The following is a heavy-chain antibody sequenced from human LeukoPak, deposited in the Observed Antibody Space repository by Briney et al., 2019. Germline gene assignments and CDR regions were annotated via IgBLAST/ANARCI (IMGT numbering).Heavy chain of an antibody. V-gene: IGHV4-38-2*01. D-gene: IGHD4-23*01. CDR1: GYSISSGYY. J-gene: IGHJ4*02. CDR3: ARRLGGNGGLDY. Sequence: KPSETLSLTCAVSGYSISSGYYWGWIRQPPGKGLEWIGSIYHSGSTYYNPSLKSRVTISVDTSKNQFSLKLSSVTAADTAVYYCARRLGGNGGLDYWGQGILVTVSS. CDR2: IYHSGST.